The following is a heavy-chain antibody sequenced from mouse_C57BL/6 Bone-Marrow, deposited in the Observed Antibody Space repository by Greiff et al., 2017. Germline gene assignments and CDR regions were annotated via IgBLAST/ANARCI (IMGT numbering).Heavy chain of an antibody. CDR2: IDPENGDT. Sequence: EVQLQQSGAELVRPGASVKLSCTASGFNIKDDYMHWVKKRPEQGLEWIGWIDPENGDTEYASKFQGQATRTAEPSSNTAYLQRSSLTSEDTAVYYCTTWDHRFDYWGQGTTLTVSS. J-gene: IGHJ2*01. CDR1: GFNIKDDY. CDR3: TTWDHRFDY. V-gene: IGHV14-4*01. D-gene: IGHD4-1*01.